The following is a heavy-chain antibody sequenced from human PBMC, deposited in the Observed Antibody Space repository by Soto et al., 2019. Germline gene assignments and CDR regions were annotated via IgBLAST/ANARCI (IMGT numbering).Heavy chain of an antibody. J-gene: IGHJ4*02. D-gene: IGHD3-9*01. V-gene: IGHV1-2*04. CDR2: INPNSGGT. CDR3: ARGTYYDILTGYYDY. Sequence: ASVKVSCKASGYTFTGYYMHWVRQAPGQGLEWMGWINPNSGGTNYAQKFQGWVTMTRDTSISTAYMELSRLRSDDTAVYYCARGTYYDILTGYYDYWGQGTLVTVSS. CDR1: GYTFTGYY.